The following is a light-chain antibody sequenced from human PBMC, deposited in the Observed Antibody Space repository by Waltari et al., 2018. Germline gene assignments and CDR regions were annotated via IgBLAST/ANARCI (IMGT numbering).Light chain of an antibody. CDR3: QQYGSSPRT. CDR1: QSVSGRY. CDR2: GAF. Sequence: EIVLTQSPGTLSLSPGERVNLSCRASQSVSGRYLAWYQQKPGQAPRLLIYGAFRRATGIPDRFSGSESGTDFTLTISRLEPEDFAVYYCQQYGSSPRTFGQGTKVEIK. J-gene: IGKJ1*01. V-gene: IGKV3-20*01.